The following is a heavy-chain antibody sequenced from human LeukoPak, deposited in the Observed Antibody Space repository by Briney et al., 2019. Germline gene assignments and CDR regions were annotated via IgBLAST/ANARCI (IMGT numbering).Heavy chain of an antibody. CDR1: GGSISSGGYY. CDR3: AGSITMIVVAQAAYFDY. V-gene: IGHV4-31*03. J-gene: IGHJ4*02. D-gene: IGHD3-22*01. Sequence: SETLSLTCTVSGGSISSGGYYWSWIRQHPGKCLEWLGYIYYSGSTYYNPSLKSRVTISVDTSKNQFSLKLSSVTAADTAVYYCAGSITMIVVAQAAYFDYWGQGTLVTVSS. CDR2: IYYSGST.